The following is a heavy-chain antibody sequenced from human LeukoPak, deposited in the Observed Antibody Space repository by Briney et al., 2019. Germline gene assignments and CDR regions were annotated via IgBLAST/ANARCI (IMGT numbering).Heavy chain of an antibody. D-gene: IGHD6-25*01. CDR1: GGSISSGSYY. CDR3: ARGAADYYYYYGMDV. V-gene: IGHV4-61*02. CDR2: IYISGST. Sequence: SETLSLTCTVSGGSISSGSYYWSWIRQPAGKGLEWIGRIYISGSTNYNPSLKSRVTISVDTSKNQFSLKLSSVTAADTAVYYCARGAADYYYYYGMDVWGQGTTVTVSS. J-gene: IGHJ6*02.